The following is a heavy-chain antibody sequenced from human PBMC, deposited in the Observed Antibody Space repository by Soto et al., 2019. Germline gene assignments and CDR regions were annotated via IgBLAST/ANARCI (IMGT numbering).Heavy chain of an antibody. Sequence: ASVKVSCKASGYTFTNYGISWVRQAPGQGLEWMGWISAYNGNTNYAQKLQGRATMTTDTSTSTAYMELRSLRSDDTAVYYCARESLLPNYDGTPYYYYYYGMDVWGQGTTVTVSS. V-gene: IGHV1-18*01. CDR2: ISAYNGNT. D-gene: IGHD3-3*01. J-gene: IGHJ6*02. CDR3: ARESLLPNYDGTPYYYYYYGMDV. CDR1: GYTFTNYG.